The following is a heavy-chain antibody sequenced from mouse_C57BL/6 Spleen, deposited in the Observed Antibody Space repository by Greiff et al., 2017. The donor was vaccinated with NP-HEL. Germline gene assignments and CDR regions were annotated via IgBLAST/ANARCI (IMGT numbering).Heavy chain of an antibody. V-gene: IGHV14-4*01. CDR1: GFNIKDDY. D-gene: IGHD2-3*01. J-gene: IGHJ3*01. Sequence: VQLQQSGAELVRPGASVKLSCTASGFNIKDDYMHWVKQRPEQGLEWIGWIDPENGDTEYASKFQGKATITADTSSNPAYLQLSSLKYEDTAVYSCTTDDGYSWFAYWGQGTLVTVSA. CDR3: TTDDGYSWFAY. CDR2: IDPENGDT.